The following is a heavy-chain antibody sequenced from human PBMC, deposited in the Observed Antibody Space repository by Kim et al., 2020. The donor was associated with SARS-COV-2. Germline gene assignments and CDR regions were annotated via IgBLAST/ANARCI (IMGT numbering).Heavy chain of an antibody. CDR3: VREGEGGFDY. V-gene: IGHV3-7*01. CDR1: GFRFSSYW. D-gene: IGHD3-16*01. Sequence: GGSLRLSCAASGFRFSSYWMSWVRQSPAKGLEWVTNIKQDGSKREYVGSVQGRFTISRDNAKNSLYLQLNSLRAEDTAVYFCVREGEGGFDYWGQGTLVTVSS. J-gene: IGHJ4*02. CDR2: IKQDGSKR.